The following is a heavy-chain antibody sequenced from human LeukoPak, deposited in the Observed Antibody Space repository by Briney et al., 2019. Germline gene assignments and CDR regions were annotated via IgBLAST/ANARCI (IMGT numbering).Heavy chain of an antibody. V-gene: IGHV3-7*01. CDR1: GFTFSGCW. J-gene: IGHJ4*02. CDR3: ARTYYYDGSGYYPDY. CDR2: IKQDGSDK. D-gene: IGHD3-22*01. Sequence: GGSLRLFCAASGFTFSGCWMTWVRQAPGKGLEWVANIKQDGSDKYYVDSVKGRFTISRDNAKNSLYLQMNSLRAEDTAVYYCARTYYYDGSGYYPDYWGQGTLVTVSS.